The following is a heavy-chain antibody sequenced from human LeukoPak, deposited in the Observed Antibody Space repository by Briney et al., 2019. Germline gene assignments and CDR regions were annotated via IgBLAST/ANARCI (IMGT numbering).Heavy chain of an antibody. Sequence: ASVKVSCKVSGYTLTELSMHWVRQPPGKGREWMGGFDPEDGETIYVQKFQGRVTMTEDTSTDTAYMELSSLRSEDTAVYYCATGGGWYVLYAFDIWGQGTMVTVSS. CDR2: FDPEDGET. J-gene: IGHJ3*02. CDR3: ATGGGWYVLYAFDI. V-gene: IGHV1-24*01. CDR1: GYTLTELS. D-gene: IGHD6-19*01.